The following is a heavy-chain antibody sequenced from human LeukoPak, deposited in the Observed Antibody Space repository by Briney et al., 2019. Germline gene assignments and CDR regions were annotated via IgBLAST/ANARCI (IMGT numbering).Heavy chain of an antibody. CDR2: ISSSSSYI. Sequence: PGGSLRLSCAASGFTFSSYSMNWVRQAPGKGLEWVSSISSSSSYIYYADSVKGRFTISRDNSKNTLYLQMNSLRAEDTAVYYCARDFYGSGSSSFDYWGQGTLVTVSS. J-gene: IGHJ4*02. D-gene: IGHD3-10*01. CDR1: GFTFSSYS. V-gene: IGHV3-21*01. CDR3: ARDFYGSGSSSFDY.